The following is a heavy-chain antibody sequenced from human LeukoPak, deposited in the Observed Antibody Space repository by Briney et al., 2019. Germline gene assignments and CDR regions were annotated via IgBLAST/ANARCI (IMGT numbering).Heavy chain of an antibody. CDR1: GFTFSSYG. D-gene: IGHD2-15*01. CDR2: IRYDGSNK. Sequence: GGSLRLSCAASGFTFSSYGMHWVRQAPGKGLEWVAFIRYDGSNKYYADSVKGRFTISRDNSKNTLYLQMNSLRAEDTAVYYCARPRYCSGGTCHACDYWGQGTLVTVSS. J-gene: IGHJ4*02. CDR3: ARPRYCSGGTCHACDY. V-gene: IGHV3-30*02.